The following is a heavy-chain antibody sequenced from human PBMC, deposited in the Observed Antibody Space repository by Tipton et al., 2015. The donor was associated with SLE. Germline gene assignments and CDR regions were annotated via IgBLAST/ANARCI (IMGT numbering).Heavy chain of an antibody. Sequence: LRLSCAVYGGSFSGYYWSWIRQPPGKGLEWIGEINHSGSTNYNPSLKSRVTISVDTSKNQFSLKLSSVTAADTAVYYCASLGYWGQGTLVTVSS. CDR2: INHSGST. V-gene: IGHV4-34*01. CDR1: GGSFSGYY. CDR3: ASLGY. J-gene: IGHJ4*02.